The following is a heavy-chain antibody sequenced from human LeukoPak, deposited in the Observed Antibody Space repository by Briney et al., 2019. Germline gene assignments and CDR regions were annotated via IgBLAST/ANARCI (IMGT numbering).Heavy chain of an antibody. D-gene: IGHD1-26*01. CDR2: INHSGIT. Sequence: SETLSLTCTVSGYSISSGYYWGWIRQPPGKGLEWIGEINHSGITNYNPSLKSPVTISVDTSKNQFSLKLSSVTAADTAVYYCARRPEPQRGSHYTNYYYYYMDVWGKGTTVTISS. J-gene: IGHJ6*03. CDR3: ARRPEPQRGSHYTNYYYYYMDV. V-gene: IGHV4-38-2*02. CDR1: GYSISSGYY.